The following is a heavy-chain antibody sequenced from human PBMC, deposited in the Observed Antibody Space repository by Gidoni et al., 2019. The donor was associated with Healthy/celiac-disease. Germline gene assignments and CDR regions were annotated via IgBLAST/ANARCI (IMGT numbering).Heavy chain of an antibody. V-gene: IGHV3-23*01. J-gene: IGHJ6*02. Sequence: VQLLESGGGLVQPGGYLRLSCAASGFPISSHAMSWVRQAPGKGLEWVSAISGSGGSTYYADSVKGRFTISRDNSKNTLYLQMNSLRAEDTAVYYCAKRDVDIVAADYYYYYGMDVWGQGTTVTVSS. CDR3: AKRDVDIVAADYYYYYGMDV. CDR2: ISGSGGST. CDR1: GFPISSHA. D-gene: IGHD5-12*01.